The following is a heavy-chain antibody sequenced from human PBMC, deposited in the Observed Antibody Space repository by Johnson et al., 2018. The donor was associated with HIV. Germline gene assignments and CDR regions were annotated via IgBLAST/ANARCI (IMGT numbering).Heavy chain of an antibody. CDR3: ARGGLGDYVVAFDI. Sequence: QVQLVESGGGVVQPGRSLRLSCAASGFTFSSYGMHWVRQAPGKGLEWVSNFDTAGDTYYAASVKGRFTISRENANNALYLQMNSLRAEDTAVYYCARGGLGDYVVAFDIWGQGTMVTVSS. CDR1: GFTFSSYG. D-gene: IGHD4-17*01. CDR2: FDTAGDT. J-gene: IGHJ3*02. V-gene: IGHV3-NL1*01.